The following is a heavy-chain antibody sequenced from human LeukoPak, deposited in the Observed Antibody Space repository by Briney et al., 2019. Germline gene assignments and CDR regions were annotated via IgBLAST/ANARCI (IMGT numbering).Heavy chain of an antibody. V-gene: IGHV3-48*03. Sequence: SGGSLRLSCAASGFTFSSYEMNWVRQAPGKGLEWVSYISSSGSTIYYADSVKGRFTISRDNAKNSLYLQMNSLRAEDTAVYYCARVGRGYYYGHFDYWGQGTLVTVSS. CDR2: ISSSGSTI. CDR3: ARVGRGYYYGHFDY. D-gene: IGHD3-22*01. J-gene: IGHJ4*02. CDR1: GFTFSSYE.